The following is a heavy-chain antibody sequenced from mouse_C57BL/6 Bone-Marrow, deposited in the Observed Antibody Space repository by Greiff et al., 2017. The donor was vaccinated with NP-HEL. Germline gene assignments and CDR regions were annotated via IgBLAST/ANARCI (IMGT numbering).Heavy chain of an antibody. CDR3: ARRYRGLYYYAMDY. J-gene: IGHJ4*01. CDR1: GFTFSDYG. CDR2: ISSGSSTI. V-gene: IGHV5-17*01. Sequence: DVKLVVSGGGLVKPGGSLKLSCAASGFTFSDYGMHWVRQAPEKGLEWVAYISSGSSTIYYADTVKGRFTISRDNAKNTLFLQMTSLRSEDTAMYYCARRYRGLYYYAMDYWGQGTSVTVSS. D-gene: IGHD2-12*01.